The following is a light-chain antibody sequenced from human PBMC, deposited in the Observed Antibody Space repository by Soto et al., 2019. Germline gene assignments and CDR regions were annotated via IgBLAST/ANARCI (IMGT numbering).Light chain of an antibody. V-gene: IGKV3-20*01. J-gene: IGKJ1*01. Sequence: DIGLTQSPGTLSFSPGERATLSCRASQSVSSNHLAWYQQKPGQAPRRLIDGGSSRATGIPVRVSGSGSGTDFTLTIIRLQAQHVAVYYCQLDSITLQTFPPGTMVDIK. CDR2: GGS. CDR3: QLDSITLQT. CDR1: QSVSSNH.